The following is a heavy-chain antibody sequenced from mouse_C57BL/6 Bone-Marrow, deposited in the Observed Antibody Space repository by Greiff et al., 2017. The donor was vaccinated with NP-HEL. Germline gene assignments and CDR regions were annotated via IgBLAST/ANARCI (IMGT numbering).Heavy chain of an antibody. CDR2: INYDGSST. V-gene: IGHV5-16*01. J-gene: IGHJ1*03. CDR3: ARDPHYYGSSYWYFDV. Sequence: EVQVVESEGGLVQPGSSMKLSCTASGFTFSDYYMAWVRQVPEKGLEWVANINYDGSSTYYLDSLKSRFIISRDNAKNILYLQMSSLKSEDTATYYCARDPHYYGSSYWYFDVWGTGTTVTVSS. CDR1: GFTFSDYY. D-gene: IGHD1-1*01.